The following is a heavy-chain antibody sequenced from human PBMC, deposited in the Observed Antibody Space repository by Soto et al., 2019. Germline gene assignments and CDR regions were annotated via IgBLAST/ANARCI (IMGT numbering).Heavy chain of an antibody. V-gene: IGHV3-30*18. CDR1: GFIFSSYG. CDR2: ISYDGSNK. CDR3: AKAPSLEDYYGMDV. Sequence: QVQLVESGGGVVQPGRSLRLSCAASGFIFSSYGMHWVRQAPGKGLEWVAVISYDGSNKYYADSVKGRFTISRENSKNTLYLHMNSLRDEDTAVYYCAKAPSLEDYYGMDVWGQGTAVTVSS. D-gene: IGHD2-2*01. J-gene: IGHJ6*02.